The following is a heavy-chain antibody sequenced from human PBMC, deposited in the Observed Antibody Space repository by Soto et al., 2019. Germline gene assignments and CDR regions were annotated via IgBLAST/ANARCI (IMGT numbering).Heavy chain of an antibody. J-gene: IGHJ3*02. Sequence: GESLKISCKGSGYSFTSYWIGWVRQMPGKGLEWMGIIYPGDSDTRYSPSFQGQVTISADKSISTAYLPWSSLKASDTAMYYCARQREEHVRRYSSSWYRRSDAFDIWGQGTMVTVSS. CDR1: GYSFTSYW. CDR2: IYPGDSDT. D-gene: IGHD6-13*01. CDR3: ARQREEHVRRYSSSWYRRSDAFDI. V-gene: IGHV5-51*01.